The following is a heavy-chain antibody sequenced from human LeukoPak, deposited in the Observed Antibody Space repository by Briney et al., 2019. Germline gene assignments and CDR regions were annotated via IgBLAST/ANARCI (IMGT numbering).Heavy chain of an antibody. J-gene: IGHJ4*02. CDR1: GYTFTSYG. Sequence: ASVKVSCKASGYTFTSYGISWVRQAPGQGIEWMGWISPYNGNTNYAQKLQGRVTMTTDTSTTTAYMELRSLRSDDTAVYYCAREMATIVNQFDYWGQGTLVTVSS. V-gene: IGHV1-18*01. D-gene: IGHD5-24*01. CDR2: ISPYNGNT. CDR3: AREMATIVNQFDY.